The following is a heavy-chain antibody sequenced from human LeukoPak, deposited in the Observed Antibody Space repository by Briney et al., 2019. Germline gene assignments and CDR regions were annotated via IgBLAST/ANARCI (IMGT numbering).Heavy chain of an antibody. CDR2: XXXXXXXT. CDR1: GYTFTSYX. V-gene: IGHV1-8*01. D-gene: IGHD6-13*01. Sequence: ASVKVSCKASGYTFTSYXXNWVRQATGQGLEWMXXXXXXXXXTGYAQXXXXXXTXTRNTSISTAYMELSSLRSEDTAVYYCARADXGDSSSWHVLSYGMDVWGQGTTVTVSS. CDR3: ARADXGDSSSWHVLSYGMDV. J-gene: IGHJ6*02.